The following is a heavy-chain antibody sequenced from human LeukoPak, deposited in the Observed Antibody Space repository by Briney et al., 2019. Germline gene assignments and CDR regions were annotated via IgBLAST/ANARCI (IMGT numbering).Heavy chain of an antibody. V-gene: IGHV5-51*01. D-gene: IGHD2-15*01. CDR2: IYPGDSDT. CDR3: ASGGYCSGGSCSDAFDI. Sequence: GESLKISCKGSGYSFTSYWIGWVRQMPGKGLEWMGIIYPGDSDTRYSPSFQGQVTISADKSISTAYLQWSSLKASDTAMYYCASGGYCSGGSCSDAFDIWGQGTMVAVSS. CDR1: GYSFTSYW. J-gene: IGHJ3*02.